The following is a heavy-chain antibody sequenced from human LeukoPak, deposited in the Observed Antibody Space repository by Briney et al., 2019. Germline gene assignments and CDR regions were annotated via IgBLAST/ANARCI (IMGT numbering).Heavy chain of an antibody. CDR3: ARDHYYDSSGYTFRH. CDR1: GGSISNYY. J-gene: IGHJ1*01. Sequence: SETLSLTCTVSGGSISNYYWSWIRQPPGKGLEWNGYIYYSGSTSYNPSLKSRVTISVDTSKNQFSLKLSSVTAADTAVYYCARDHYYDSSGYTFRHWGQGTLVTVSS. D-gene: IGHD3-22*01. CDR2: IYYSGST. V-gene: IGHV4-59*01.